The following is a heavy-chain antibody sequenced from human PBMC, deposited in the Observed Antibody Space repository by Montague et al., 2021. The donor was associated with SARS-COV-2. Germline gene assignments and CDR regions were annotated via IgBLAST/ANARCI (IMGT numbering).Heavy chain of an antibody. CDR2: INHSGSS. CDR3: ARGADYDFWSGFLGYQWFDP. V-gene: IGHV4-34*01. CDR1: GGSLSGYY. J-gene: IGHJ5*02. D-gene: IGHD3-3*01. Sequence: SETLSLTCAVYGGSLSGYYWAWIRQTPAKGLEWIGEINHSGSSNYNPSPKSRLPISVDTSKKQFSLKLNSMTAADTAVYYCARGADYDFWSGFLGYQWFDPWGQGTPVTVSS.